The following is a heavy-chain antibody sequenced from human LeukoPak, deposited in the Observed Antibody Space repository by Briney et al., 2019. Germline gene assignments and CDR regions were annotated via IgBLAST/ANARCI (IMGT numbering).Heavy chain of an antibody. Sequence: SETLSLTCAVYGGSFSGYYWSWIRQPPGKGLEWIGYIYYSGSTNYNPSLKSRVTISVDTSKNQFSLKLSSVTAADTAVYYCARLDYVVVPAAIYDWFDPWGQGTLVTVSS. CDR1: GGSFSGYY. CDR2: IYYSGST. D-gene: IGHD2-2*02. J-gene: IGHJ5*02. CDR3: ARLDYVVVPAAIYDWFDP. V-gene: IGHV4-59*01.